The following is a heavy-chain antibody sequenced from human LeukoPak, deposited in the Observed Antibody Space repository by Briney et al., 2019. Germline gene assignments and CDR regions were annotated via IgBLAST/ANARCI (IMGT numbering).Heavy chain of an antibody. CDR2: IYHSGST. Sequence: PSETLSLTCAVSGYSISSGYYWGWIRQPPGKGLEWIGSIYHSGSTYYNPSLKSRVTISVDTSKNQFSLKLSSVTAADTAVYYCARHVDPNMSMYNRLDPWGQGTLVTVSS. V-gene: IGHV4-38-2*01. J-gene: IGHJ5*02. CDR1: GYSISSGYY. CDR3: ARHVDPNMSMYNRLDP. D-gene: IGHD2/OR15-2a*01.